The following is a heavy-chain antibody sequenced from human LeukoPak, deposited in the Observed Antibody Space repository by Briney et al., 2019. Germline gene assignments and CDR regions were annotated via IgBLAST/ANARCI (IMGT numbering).Heavy chain of an antibody. CDR1: GYTFTGYY. CDR3: ARDRLLLYSSSWYLN. D-gene: IGHD6-13*01. Sequence: ASVKVSCKASGYTFTGYYMHWVRQAPGQGLEWMRWINPNSGGTNYAQKFQGRVTMTRDTSISTAYMELSRLRSDDTAVYYCARDRLLLYSSSWYLNWGQGTLVTVSS. J-gene: IGHJ4*02. V-gene: IGHV1-2*02. CDR2: INPNSGGT.